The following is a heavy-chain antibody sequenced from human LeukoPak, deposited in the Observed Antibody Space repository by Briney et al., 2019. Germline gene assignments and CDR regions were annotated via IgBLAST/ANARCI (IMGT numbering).Heavy chain of an antibody. J-gene: IGHJ6*02. CDR2: IWYDGSNK. Sequence: TGRSLRLSCAASGFTFNTFGMNWVRQAPGKGLEWVAVIWYDGSNKYYADSVKGRFTISRDNSKSTLYLQVNSLRAEDTGVYYCARISCTCGSCRPYSYYDMDVWGQGTTVTVSS. D-gene: IGHD2-15*01. CDR3: ARISCTCGSCRPYSYYDMDV. V-gene: IGHV3-33*01. CDR1: GFTFNTFG.